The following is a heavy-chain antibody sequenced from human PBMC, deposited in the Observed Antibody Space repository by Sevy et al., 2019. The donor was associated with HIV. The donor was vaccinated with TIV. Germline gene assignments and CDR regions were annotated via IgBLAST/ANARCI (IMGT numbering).Heavy chain of an antibody. CDR1: GFTFSDYT. Sequence: GGSLRLSCTASGFTFSDYTMTWVRQAPGKGLEWVSFIRSKFCGGTAEYAASVKGRISITRDDSKYIAYLQMSRLKTDNTGVYYCIDQGRGYSRPFDYWGQGTLVTVSS. J-gene: IGHJ4*02. V-gene: IGHV3-49*04. CDR3: IDQGRGYSRPFDY. D-gene: IGHD5-18*01. CDR2: IRSKFCGGTA.